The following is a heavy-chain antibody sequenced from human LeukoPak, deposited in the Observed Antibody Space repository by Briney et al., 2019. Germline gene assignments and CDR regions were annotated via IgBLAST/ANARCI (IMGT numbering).Heavy chain of an antibody. V-gene: IGHV4-59*01. D-gene: IGHD6-13*01. Sequence: SETLSLTCAVSGGSISSYYWSWIRQPPGRGLEWIGSIHYSGSTSYNSSLKSRVTMSIDTSKNQFSLKLSSVPPADTAVYYCARQVYSSSWSYYFEYWGQGILVTVSS. CDR2: IHYSGST. J-gene: IGHJ4*02. CDR3: ARQVYSSSWSYYFEY. CDR1: GGSISSYY.